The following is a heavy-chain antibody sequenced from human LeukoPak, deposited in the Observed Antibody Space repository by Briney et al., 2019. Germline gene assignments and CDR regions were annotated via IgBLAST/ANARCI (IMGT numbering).Heavy chain of an antibody. CDR3: ARELWFVNAPGSWFDP. CDR2: IFHSGSS. CDR1: GDSISSGDYS. V-gene: IGHV4-30-2*01. Sequence: SQTLSLTCAVSGDSISSGDYSWSWIRQPSGKGLEWIGYIFHSGSSYYNPSLKSRVTISVDKSKNQFSLRLTSVTAAYTAVYYCARELWFVNAPGSWFDPWGQGTLVTVSS. D-gene: IGHD3-10*01. J-gene: IGHJ5*02.